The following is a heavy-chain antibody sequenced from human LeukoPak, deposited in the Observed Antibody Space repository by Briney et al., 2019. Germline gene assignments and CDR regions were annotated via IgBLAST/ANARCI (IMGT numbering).Heavy chain of an antibody. V-gene: IGHV4-39*01. CDR3: ARHASYSSSWTDFDY. CDR2: IYYSGRT. D-gene: IGHD6-13*01. J-gene: IGHJ4*02. Sequence: SETLSPTCTVSGGSISSRTYYWGWIRQPPGKGLEWIGSIYYSGRTYYNPSLKSRVTISVDTSKNQFSLRLSSVTAADTAVYYCARHASYSSSWTDFDYWGQGALVTVSS. CDR1: GGSISSRTYY.